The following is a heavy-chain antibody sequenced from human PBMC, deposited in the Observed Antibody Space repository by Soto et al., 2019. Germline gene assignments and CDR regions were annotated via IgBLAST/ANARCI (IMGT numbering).Heavy chain of an antibody. Sequence: PSDTLSLTCAVYGGSFSGYYWSWIRQPPGKGLEWIGEINHSGSTNYNPSLKSLVTISVDTSKNQFSLKLSSVTAADTAVYYCARGTRCTNGVCYNVRFHXWGQGTLVTVSX. V-gene: IGHV4-34*01. CDR2: INHSGST. CDR1: GGSFSGYY. CDR3: ARGTRCTNGVCYNVRFHX. J-gene: IGHJ5*02. D-gene: IGHD2-8*01.